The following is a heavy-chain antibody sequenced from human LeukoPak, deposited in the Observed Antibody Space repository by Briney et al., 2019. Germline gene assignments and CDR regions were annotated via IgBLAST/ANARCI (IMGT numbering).Heavy chain of an antibody. Sequence: PGGSLRLSCAASGFTFSSYGMSWVRQAPGKGLEWVSAISGSGGSTYYADSVKGRFTISRDNSKNTLYLQMNSLRAEDTAVYYCAKVAGACSGGSCYFYYFDYWGQGTLVTVSS. D-gene: IGHD2-15*01. J-gene: IGHJ4*02. CDR2: ISGSGGST. V-gene: IGHV3-23*01. CDR1: GFTFSSYG. CDR3: AKVAGACSGGSCYFYYFDY.